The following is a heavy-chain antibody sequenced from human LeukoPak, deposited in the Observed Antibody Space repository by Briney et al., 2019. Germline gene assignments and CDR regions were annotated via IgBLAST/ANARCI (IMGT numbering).Heavy chain of an antibody. Sequence: SETLSLTCTVFGGSMNINNYYWAWIRQPPGKGLEWIGSIYYTGTTYYNPSLNYRVTISVDTSKNQFSLRLTSVTAADTAVYYCARDSIRVQTGTTPWGRGTLVTVSS. V-gene: IGHV4-39*07. CDR3: ARDSIRVQTGTTP. J-gene: IGHJ5*02. CDR1: GGSMNINNYY. CDR2: IYYTGTT. D-gene: IGHD1-1*01.